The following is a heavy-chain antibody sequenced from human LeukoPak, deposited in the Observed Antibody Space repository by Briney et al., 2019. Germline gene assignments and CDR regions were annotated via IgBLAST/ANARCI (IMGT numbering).Heavy chain of an antibody. Sequence: ASVKVSCKASGYTFTSYYMHWVRQAPGQGLEWMGIINPSGGSTSYAQKFQGRVTMTRDTSTSTVYMELRSLRSDDTAVYYCAREWGITFGGVIVIGAFDIWGQGTTVTVSS. D-gene: IGHD3-16*02. J-gene: IGHJ3*02. CDR2: INPSGGST. V-gene: IGHV1-46*01. CDR1: GYTFTSYY. CDR3: AREWGITFGGVIVIGAFDI.